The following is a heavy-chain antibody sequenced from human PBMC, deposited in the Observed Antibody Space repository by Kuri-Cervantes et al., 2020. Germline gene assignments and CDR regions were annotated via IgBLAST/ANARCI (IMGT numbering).Heavy chain of an antibody. CDR1: GGSISSYY. Sequence: GSLRLSCTVSGGSISSYYWSWIRQPPGKVLEWIGYIYYSGSTNYNPSLKSRVTISVDTSKNQFSLKLSSVTAADTAVYYCARDSHVVPAKVWSWRKDYYYGMDVWARGPS. V-gene: IGHV4-59*12. CDR3: ARDSHVVPAKVWSWRKDYYYGMDV. D-gene: IGHD2-2*01. J-gene: IGHJ6*02. CDR2: IYYSGST.